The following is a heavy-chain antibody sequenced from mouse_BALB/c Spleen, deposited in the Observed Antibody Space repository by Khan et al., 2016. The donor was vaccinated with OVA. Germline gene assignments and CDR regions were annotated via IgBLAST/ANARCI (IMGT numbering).Heavy chain of an antibody. V-gene: IGHV3-2*02. J-gene: IGHJ2*02. D-gene: IGHD1-1*01. CDR1: GYSITSDYA. CDR2: ISYSGNT. Sequence: EVQLVESGPGLVKPSQSLSLTCTVTGYSITSDYAWNWIRQFPGNKLEWMGFISYSGNTKYTPPLKSRFSITRDTSKNQFFLQLNSVTTEDTATYYCARVYGEDFDYWGQGTSLTVSS. CDR3: ARVYGEDFDY.